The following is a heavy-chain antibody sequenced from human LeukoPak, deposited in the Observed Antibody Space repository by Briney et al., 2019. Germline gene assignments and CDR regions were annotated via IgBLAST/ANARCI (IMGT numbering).Heavy chain of an antibody. CDR1: GFTFSSDT. V-gene: IGHV3-23*01. J-gene: IGHJ4*02. Sequence: GGSLRLSCVASGFTFSSDTMTWVRQAPGKALEWVSSVTESGGITSYADSVKGRFTISRGNSKNTLYLQMNGLRADDTATYYCAKGSSGNYYYWGQGTLVTVSS. CDR2: VTESGGIT. CDR3: AKGSSGNYYY. D-gene: IGHD3-10*01.